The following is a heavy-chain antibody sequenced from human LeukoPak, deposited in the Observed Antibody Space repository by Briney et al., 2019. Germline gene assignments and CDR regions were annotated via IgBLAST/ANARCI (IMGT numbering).Heavy chain of an antibody. V-gene: IGHV4-39*02. D-gene: IGHD6-13*01. Sequence: SENLSLTCTVSGGFISNSNYYWGWIRQPPGKGLDWIGSIYYAGKTYYNPSLNSRVTIFVDTSKNQFSLKLRSATAADTAVYYCARVPPRVSSSSKFSYYYYYMDVWGKGTTVTVSS. CDR1: GGFISNSNYY. J-gene: IGHJ6*03. CDR2: IYYAGKT. CDR3: ARVPPRVSSSSKFSYYYYYMDV.